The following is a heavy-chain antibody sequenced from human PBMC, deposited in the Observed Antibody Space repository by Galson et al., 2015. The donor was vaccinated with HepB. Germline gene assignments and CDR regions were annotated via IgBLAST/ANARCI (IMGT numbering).Heavy chain of an antibody. Sequence: LSLTCAVYGGSFSGYYWSWIRQPPGKGLEWIGEINHSGSTNYNPSLKSRVTISVDTSKNQFSLKVKSVTAADTAFYYCARVASTGYSHGKGRGAFDIWGQGTLVTVSS. CDR2: INHSGST. J-gene: IGHJ3*02. CDR3: ARVASTGYSHGKGRGAFDI. D-gene: IGHD5-18*01. V-gene: IGHV4-34*01. CDR1: GGSFSGYY.